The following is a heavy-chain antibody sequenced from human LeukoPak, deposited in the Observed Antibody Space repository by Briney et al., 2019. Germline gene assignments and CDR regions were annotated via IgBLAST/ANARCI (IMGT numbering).Heavy chain of an antibody. CDR2: ISSSGSTT. V-gene: IGHV3-48*03. CDR3: AFSGLSTIVY. J-gene: IGHJ4*02. CDR1: GFNFINYG. D-gene: IGHD2-15*01. Sequence: GGSLRLSCAASGFNFINYGINWVRQAPGKGLEWGSYISSSGSTTDYADSVKGRFTISRDNTKKSLYLQMNSLRAEDTAVYCCAFSGLSTIVYWGQGTLVTVSS.